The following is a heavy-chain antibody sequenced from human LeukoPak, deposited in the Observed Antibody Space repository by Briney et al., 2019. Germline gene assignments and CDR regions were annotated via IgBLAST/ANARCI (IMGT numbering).Heavy chain of an antibody. CDR3: ARLRVVRGVIDPDFDY. CDR1: GGSISSYY. CDR2: IYYSGST. V-gene: IGHV4-59*08. D-gene: IGHD3-10*01. Sequence: SETLSLTCTVSGGSISSYYWSWIRQPPGKGLEWIGYIYYSGSTNYNPSLKSRVTISVDTSKNHFSLKLSSVTAADTAVYYCARLRVVRGVIDPDFDYWGQGTLVTVSS. J-gene: IGHJ4*02.